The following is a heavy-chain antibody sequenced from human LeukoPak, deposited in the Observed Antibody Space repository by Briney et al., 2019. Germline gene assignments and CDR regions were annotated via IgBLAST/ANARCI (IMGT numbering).Heavy chain of an antibody. V-gene: IGHV3-21*01. CDR3: AREGENGWSEAFDY. J-gene: IGHJ4*02. D-gene: IGHD6-19*01. Sequence: GGSLRLSCAASGLTFSRYSMNWVRQAPGKGLEWVSSISGSSRSIYYADSVKGRFTISRDNAKNSLFLQMNSLRAEDTAVYYCAREGENGWSEAFDYWGQGTLVTVSS. CDR1: GLTFSRYS. CDR2: ISGSSRSI.